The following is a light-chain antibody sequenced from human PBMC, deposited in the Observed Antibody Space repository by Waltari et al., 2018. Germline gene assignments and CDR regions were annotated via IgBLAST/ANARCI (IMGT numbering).Light chain of an antibody. CDR1: HSVLYNSNDKNY. J-gene: IGKJ1*01. Sequence: DIVMTQSPDSLAVSLGERATISCRSSHSVLYNSNDKNYLAWYQQKPGQPPRLLIYWASTRESGVPDRFSGSGSGTDFTLTISNLQAEDVAVYYCQQYYRSRTFGQGTKVEIK. CDR2: WAS. CDR3: QQYYRSRT. V-gene: IGKV4-1*01.